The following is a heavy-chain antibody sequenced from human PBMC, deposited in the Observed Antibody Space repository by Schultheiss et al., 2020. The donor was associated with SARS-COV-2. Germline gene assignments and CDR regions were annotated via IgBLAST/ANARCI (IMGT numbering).Heavy chain of an antibody. V-gene: IGHV3-48*03. CDR1: GFTFSDSE. Sequence: GGSLRLSCAASGFTFSDSEMTWVRQAPGKGLEWVSYISSSGNAIYYADSVKGRFTISRDNAKNSLYLQMNSLRAEDTAVYYCAKDADTVTFYYYYGMDVWGQGTTVTVSS. J-gene: IGHJ6*02. D-gene: IGHD4-17*01. CDR2: ISSSGNAI. CDR3: AKDADTVTFYYYYGMDV.